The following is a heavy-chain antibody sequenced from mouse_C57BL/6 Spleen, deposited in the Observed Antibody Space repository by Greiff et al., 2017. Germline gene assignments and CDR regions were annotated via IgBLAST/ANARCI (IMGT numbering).Heavy chain of an antibody. J-gene: IGHJ4*01. Sequence: VQLQQSGPELVKPGASVKISCKASGYAFSSSWMNWVKQRPGKGLEWIGRIYPGDGDTNYNGKFKGKATLTADKSSSTAYMQLSSLTSEDSAVYFCARLGHSGYAMDYWGQGTSVTVSS. CDR3: ARLGHSGYAMDY. CDR2: IYPGDGDT. D-gene: IGHD3-1*01. CDR1: GYAFSSSW. V-gene: IGHV1-82*01.